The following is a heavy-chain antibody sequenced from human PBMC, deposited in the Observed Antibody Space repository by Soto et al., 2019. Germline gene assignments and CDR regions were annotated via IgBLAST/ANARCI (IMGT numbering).Heavy chain of an antibody. CDR2: IYYSGST. D-gene: IGHD2-21*02. V-gene: IGHV4-59*01. J-gene: IGHJ4*02. Sequence: PSETLSLTCTVSGGSISSYYWSWIRQPPGKGLEWIGYIYYSGSTNYNPSLKSRVTISVDTSKNQFSLKLSSVTAADTAVYYCATGLLGDSLYYFDYWGQGTLVTVSS. CDR1: GGSISSYY. CDR3: ATGLLGDSLYYFDY.